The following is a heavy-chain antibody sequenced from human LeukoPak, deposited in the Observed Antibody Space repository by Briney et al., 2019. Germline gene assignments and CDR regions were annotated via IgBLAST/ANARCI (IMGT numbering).Heavy chain of an antibody. CDR1: GITFSTYG. V-gene: IGHV3-48*01. CDR3: ARGTHYFDY. CDR2: ISLSSSAI. J-gene: IGHJ4*02. D-gene: IGHD1-1*01. Sequence: GGSLRLSCAGSGITFSTYGMNWVRQAPGRGLEWVSYISLSSSAIYYADSVKGRFTISRDNAKNFLFLQMNSLRAEDTAVYYCARGTHYFDYWGQGTLVTVSS.